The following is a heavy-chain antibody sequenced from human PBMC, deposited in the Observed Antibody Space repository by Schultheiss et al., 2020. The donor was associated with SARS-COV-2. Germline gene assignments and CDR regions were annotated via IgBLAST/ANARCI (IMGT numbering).Heavy chain of an antibody. CDR2: MTGSSRYI. CDR3: ARDRDGFYYYYGMDV. CDR1: GFTFSSYS. J-gene: IGHJ6*02. Sequence: GGSLRLSCAASGFTFSSYSMNWVRQAPGKGLEWVSSMTGSSRYIYYADSVKGRFTISRDNSKNTLFLQMNSLRAEDTAVYYCARDRDGFYYYYGMDVWGQGTTVTVSS. V-gene: IGHV3-21*01. D-gene: IGHD5-24*01.